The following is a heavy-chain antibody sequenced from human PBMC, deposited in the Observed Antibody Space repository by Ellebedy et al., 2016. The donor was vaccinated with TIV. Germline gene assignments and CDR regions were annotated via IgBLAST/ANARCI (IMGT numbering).Heavy chain of an antibody. V-gene: IGHV3-13*01. CDR3: ARERRAVGGFDAFDI. J-gene: IGHJ3*02. Sequence: GESLKISXAASGITLSSNDMHWVRQPIGKGPEWVSAIGIAGDTYYADSVKGRFTISRENAKNSSYLQMNSLRAGDAAVYFCARERRAVGGFDAFDIWGQGTMVTVSS. CDR1: GITLSSND. D-gene: IGHD6-25*01. CDR2: IGIAGDT.